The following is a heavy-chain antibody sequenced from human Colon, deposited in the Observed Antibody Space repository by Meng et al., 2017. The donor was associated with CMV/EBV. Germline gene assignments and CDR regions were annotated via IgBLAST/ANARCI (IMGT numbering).Heavy chain of an antibody. J-gene: IGHJ4*02. CDR1: GLTVAHAW. V-gene: IGHV3-15*07. Sequence: LSGAAAGLTVAHAWMNWVRQAPGKGLEWGGRIKSKADGETTDYAAPVKGRFTISRDDSKNTLYVQMNSLTTADTAVYYCTTGTWFDYWGQGTLVTVSS. CDR3: TTGTWFDY. CDR2: IKSKADGETT.